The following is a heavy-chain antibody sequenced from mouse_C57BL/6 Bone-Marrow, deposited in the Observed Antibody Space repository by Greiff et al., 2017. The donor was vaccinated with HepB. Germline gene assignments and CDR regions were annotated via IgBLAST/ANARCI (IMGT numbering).Heavy chain of an antibody. Sequence: VQLQQSGAELVKPGASVKLSCKASGYTFTSYWMHWVKQRPGQGLEWIGMIHPNSGSTNYNEKFKSKATLTVDKSSSTAYMQLSSLTSEDSAVYYCAKSITTVVAGDYWGQGTTLTVSS. CDR3: AKSITTVVAGDY. V-gene: IGHV1-64*01. D-gene: IGHD1-1*01. CDR2: IHPNSGST. CDR1: GYTFTSYW. J-gene: IGHJ2*01.